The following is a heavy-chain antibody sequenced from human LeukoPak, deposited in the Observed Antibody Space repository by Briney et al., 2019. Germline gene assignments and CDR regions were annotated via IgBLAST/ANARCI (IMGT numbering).Heavy chain of an antibody. J-gene: IGHJ4*02. CDR2: ISGSGGST. Sequence: GGSLRLSCAASGFTFSSYAMSWVRQAPGKGLEWVSAISGSGGSTYYADSVKGRFTISRDNSKNTLYLQMNSLRAEDTAVYYCAKDLGRLWLGELPLFGYWGQGTLVTVSS. D-gene: IGHD3-10*01. V-gene: IGHV3-23*01. CDR3: AKDLGRLWLGELPLFGY. CDR1: GFTFSSYA.